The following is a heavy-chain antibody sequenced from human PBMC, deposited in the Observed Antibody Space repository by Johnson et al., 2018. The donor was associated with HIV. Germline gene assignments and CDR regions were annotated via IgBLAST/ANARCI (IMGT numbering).Heavy chain of an antibody. CDR2: ISFDGSEE. CDR1: GLNFSDYG. CDR3: VRGRIAMRGVDLRGGAFDI. J-gene: IGHJ3*02. D-gene: IGHD3-22*01. Sequence: QVQLVESGGGVVQPGGSVRLSCAVSGLNFSDYGMHWVRQAPGKGLEWVAVISFDGSEEYYVDSVKGRFTISRDNSNNTLYLQMNSLRTEDTAVYFCVRGRIAMRGVDLRGGAFDIWGQGTMVTVSS. V-gene: IGHV3-30*03.